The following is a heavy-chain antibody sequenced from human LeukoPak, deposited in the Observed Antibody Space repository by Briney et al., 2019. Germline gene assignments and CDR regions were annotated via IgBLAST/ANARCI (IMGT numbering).Heavy chain of an antibody. CDR2: IYYSGST. CDR3: ARVPHYYDSSGYYYPPSYYYYYYMDV. V-gene: IGHV4-59*12. D-gene: IGHD3-22*01. J-gene: IGHJ6*03. CDR1: GGSISSYY. Sequence: SETLSLTCTVSGGSISSYYWSWIRQPPGKGLEWIGDIYYSGSTDYNPSLKSRVTISVDTSKNQFSLKLSSVTAADTAVYYCARVPHYYDSSGYYYPPSYYYYYYMDVWGKGTTVTVSS.